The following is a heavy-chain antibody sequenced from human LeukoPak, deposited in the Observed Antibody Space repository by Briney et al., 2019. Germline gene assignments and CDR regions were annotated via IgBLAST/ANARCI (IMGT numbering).Heavy chain of an antibody. V-gene: IGHV1-18*01. J-gene: IGHJ5*02. Sequence: GASVKVYCKASGYTFTSYGIRWGRQGPGHGLELIGRISVHSGHTNYVQKFQDRVTMTTDPSTSTAYMELRSLGSGDTAVYYCAREGYYYHTSNGDDHWGQGTLVTVSS. CDR1: GYTFTSYG. CDR3: AREGYYYHTSNGDDH. CDR2: ISVHSGHT. D-gene: IGHD3-22*01.